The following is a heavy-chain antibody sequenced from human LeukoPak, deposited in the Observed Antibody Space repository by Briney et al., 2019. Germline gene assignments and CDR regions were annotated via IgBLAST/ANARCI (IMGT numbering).Heavy chain of an antibody. Sequence: PSETLSLTCAVSGYSISSGYYWGWIRQPPGKGREWIGSIYHSGSTYYNPSLKSRVTISVDTSKNQFSLKLSSVTAADTAEYYCARADSGYDFHYWGQGTLVTVSS. J-gene: IGHJ4*02. D-gene: IGHD5-12*01. CDR2: IYHSGST. CDR3: ARADSGYDFHY. V-gene: IGHV4-38-2*01. CDR1: GYSISSGYY.